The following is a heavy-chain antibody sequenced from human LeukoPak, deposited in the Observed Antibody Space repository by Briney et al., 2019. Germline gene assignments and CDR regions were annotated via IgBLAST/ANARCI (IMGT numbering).Heavy chain of an antibody. D-gene: IGHD3-16*02. CDR2: ISGRGGST. V-gene: IGHV3-23*01. CDR1: GFTFSTYG. CDR3: ARSVMITFGGVIVVDAFDI. J-gene: IGHJ3*02. Sequence: GGSLRLSCAASGFTFSTYGITWVRQAPGKGLEWVSTISGRGGSTYYADSVKGRFTISRDNSKNTLYLQMNSLRAEDTAVYYCARSVMITFGGVIVVDAFDIWGQGTMVTVSS.